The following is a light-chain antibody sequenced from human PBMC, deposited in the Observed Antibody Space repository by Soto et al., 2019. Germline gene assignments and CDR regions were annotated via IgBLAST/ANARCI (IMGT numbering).Light chain of an antibody. CDR3: QQYNNLPRT. CDR2: GAS. CDR1: QSVSSN. V-gene: IGKV3-15*01. J-gene: IGKJ1*01. Sequence: EIVMTQSPATLSVSPGERATLSCRASQSVSSNLAWYQQKPGQAPRLLIYGASTRATGIPARFSGSGSGTEFTLNISSLQSEDFAVYYCQQYNNLPRTFGQGPKVEIK.